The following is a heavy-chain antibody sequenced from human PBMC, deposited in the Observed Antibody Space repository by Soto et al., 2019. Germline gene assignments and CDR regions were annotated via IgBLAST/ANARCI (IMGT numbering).Heavy chain of an antibody. CDR2: FSGSGGNI. D-gene: IGHD2-2*01. J-gene: IGHJ6*02. Sequence: PWGSLRLSCATSGFTFNTYPMRCFRHSPLKGLEWVSTFSGSGGNIYYAESVKGRLTISRDDSKNTLYQQMNSLRVEDTAVYYCAKDPPWTVGPLAMDVWGQGTTVTVSS. CDR3: AKDPPWTVGPLAMDV. CDR1: GFTFNTYP. V-gene: IGHV3-23*01.